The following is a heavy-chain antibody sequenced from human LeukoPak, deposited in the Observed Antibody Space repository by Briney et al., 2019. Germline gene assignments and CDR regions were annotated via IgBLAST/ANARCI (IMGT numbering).Heavy chain of an antibody. CDR1: GSSITTAYF. CDR2: VYQSGST. CDR3: ARGLIRQSAFDI. J-gene: IGHJ3*02. D-gene: IGHD2-8*01. Sequence: SETLSLTCVVSGSSITTAYFWGWIRQPPGKGLEWIGSVYQSGSTYYNPSLKGRVSMSLDTSKTQFSLKLTSVTATDTAVYYCARGLIRQSAFDIWGQGTMVTVSS. V-gene: IGHV4-38-2*01.